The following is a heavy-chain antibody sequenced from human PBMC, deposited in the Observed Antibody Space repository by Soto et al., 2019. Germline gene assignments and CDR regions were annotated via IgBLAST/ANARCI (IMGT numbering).Heavy chain of an antibody. J-gene: IGHJ6*02. CDR3: ASNDYSNKNHAGYYGMDV. CDR1: GGTFSSYA. V-gene: IGHV1-69*13. D-gene: IGHD4-4*01. Sequence: GASVKVSCKASGGTFSSYAISWVRQAPGQGLEWMGGIIPIFGTANYAQKFQGRVTITADESTSTAYMELSSLRSEDTAVYYCASNDYSNKNHAGYYGMDVWGQGTTVTVSS. CDR2: IIPIFGTA.